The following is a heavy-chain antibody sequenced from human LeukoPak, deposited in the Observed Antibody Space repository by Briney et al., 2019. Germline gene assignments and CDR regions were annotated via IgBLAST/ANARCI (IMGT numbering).Heavy chain of an antibody. Sequence: GGSLRLSCAASGFTFSSYSMNWVRQAPGKGLEWVSSISSSSSYIYYADSVKGRFTISRDNAKNSLYLQMNSLRAEDTAVYYCASPPSSVYYYYMDVWGKGTTVTASS. J-gene: IGHJ6*03. D-gene: IGHD3-10*01. CDR2: ISSSSSYI. V-gene: IGHV3-21*01. CDR3: ASPPSSVYYYYMDV. CDR1: GFTFSSYS.